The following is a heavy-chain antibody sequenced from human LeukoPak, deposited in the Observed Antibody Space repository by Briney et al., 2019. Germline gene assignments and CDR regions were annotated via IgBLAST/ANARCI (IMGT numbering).Heavy chain of an antibody. D-gene: IGHD6-25*01. CDR2: IYYSGST. V-gene: IGHV4-59*01. Sequence: SETLSLTXTVSGGSISSYYWSWIRQPPGKGLEWIGYIYYSGSTNYNPSLKSRVTISVDTSKNQFSLKLSSVTAADTAVYYCARGYSSGWNNWFDPWGQGTLVTVSS. CDR1: GGSISSYY. CDR3: ARGYSSGWNNWFDP. J-gene: IGHJ5*02.